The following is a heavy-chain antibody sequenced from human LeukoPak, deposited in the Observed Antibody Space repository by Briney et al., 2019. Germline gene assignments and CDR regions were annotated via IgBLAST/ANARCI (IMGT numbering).Heavy chain of an antibody. V-gene: IGHV4-39*01. Sequence: SETLSLTCTVSGGSISSSNYYWGWIRQPPGKGLEWIGSIYYSGSTYYNPSLKSRVTISVDTSKNQFSLKLSSVTAADTAVYYCARHETLDSAGIWFDPWGQGTLVTVSS. CDR3: ARHETLDSAGIWFDP. CDR1: GGSISSSNYY. D-gene: IGHD3-3*02. J-gene: IGHJ5*02. CDR2: IYYSGST.